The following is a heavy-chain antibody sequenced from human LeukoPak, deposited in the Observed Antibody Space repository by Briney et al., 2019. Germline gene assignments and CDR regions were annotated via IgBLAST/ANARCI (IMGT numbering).Heavy chain of an antibody. J-gene: IGHJ4*02. CDR2: IYHSGST. CDR1: GGSISSGGYY. Sequence: PSQTLSFTCTVSGGSISSGGYYWSWIRQPPGKGLEWIGYIYHSGSTNYNPSLKSRVTASVDPSKNQFSLRLSSVTAADTAVYYCARAMGYSSVFDYWGQGTLVTVSS. D-gene: IGHD6-19*01. V-gene: IGHV4-30-2*01. CDR3: ARAMGYSSVFDY.